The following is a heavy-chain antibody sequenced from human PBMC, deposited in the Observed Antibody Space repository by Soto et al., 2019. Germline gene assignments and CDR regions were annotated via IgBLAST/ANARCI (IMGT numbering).Heavy chain of an antibody. Sequence: GGSLRLSCAASGFTFSSYAMSWVRQAPGKGLEWVSAISGSGGSTYYADSVKGRFTISRDNSKNTLYLQMNSLRAEDTAVYYCAKDLRIYSGYDFEFDYWGQRTLGTVSS. CDR3: AKDLRIYSGYDFEFDY. CDR2: ISGSGGST. V-gene: IGHV3-23*01. CDR1: GFTFSSYA. D-gene: IGHD5-12*01. J-gene: IGHJ4*02.